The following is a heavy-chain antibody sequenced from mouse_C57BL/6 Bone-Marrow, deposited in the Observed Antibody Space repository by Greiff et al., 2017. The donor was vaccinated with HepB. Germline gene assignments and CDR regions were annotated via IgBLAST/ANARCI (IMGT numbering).Heavy chain of an antibody. J-gene: IGHJ1*03. CDR1: GFSLTSYG. D-gene: IGHD1-1*01. CDR2: IWGDGST. V-gene: IGHV2-3*01. Sequence: VQLVESGPGLVAPSQSLSITCTVSGFSLTSYGVSWVRQPPGKGLEWLGVIWGDGSTNYHSALISRLSISKDNSKSQVFLKLNSLQTDDTATYYCAKERDITTVVARYWYFDVWGTGTTVTVSS. CDR3: AKERDITTVVARYWYFDV.